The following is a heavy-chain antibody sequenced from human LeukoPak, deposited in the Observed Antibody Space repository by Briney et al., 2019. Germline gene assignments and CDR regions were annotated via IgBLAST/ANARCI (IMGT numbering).Heavy chain of an antibody. J-gene: IGHJ3*02. V-gene: IGHV3-21*01. CDR3: ARDDSSGYYSRAFDI. CDR2: ISSSSSYI. D-gene: IGHD3-22*01. CDR1: GFSFSSYS. Sequence: GGSLRLSCAASGFSFSSYSMNWVRQAPGKGLEWVSSISSSSSYIYYADSVKGRFTISRDNAKNSLYLQMNSLRAEDTAVYYCARDDSSGYYSRAFDIWGQGTMVTVSS.